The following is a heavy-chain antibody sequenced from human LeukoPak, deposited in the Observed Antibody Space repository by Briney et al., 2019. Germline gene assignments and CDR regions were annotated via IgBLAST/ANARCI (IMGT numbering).Heavy chain of an antibody. Sequence: GGSLRLSCAASGFTFSSYWMSWVRQAPGKGLEWVADIKQDGSEKQYVDSVKGRFAISRDNAENSLYLQMNSLKAEDTAVYYCGRFTRSGDSVSWGQGALVTVSS. V-gene: IGHV3-7*04. CDR3: GRFTRSGDSVS. J-gene: IGHJ5*02. CDR2: IKQDGSEK. CDR1: GFTFSSYW. D-gene: IGHD7-27*01.